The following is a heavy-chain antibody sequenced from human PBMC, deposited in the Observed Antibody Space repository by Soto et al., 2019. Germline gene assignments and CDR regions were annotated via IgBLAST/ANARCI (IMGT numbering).Heavy chain of an antibody. V-gene: IGHV1-3*01. D-gene: IGHD3-9*01. J-gene: IGHJ4*02. Sequence: QVQLVQSGAEVKKPGASVKVSCKASGYTFTSYAMHWVRQAPGQRLEWMGWINAGNGNTKYSQKFQGRVTITRDTSASTADMELSSLRSEDTAVYYCARAHYDILTGYDYWGQGTLVTVSS. CDR3: ARAHYDILTGYDY. CDR1: GYTFTSYA. CDR2: INAGNGNT.